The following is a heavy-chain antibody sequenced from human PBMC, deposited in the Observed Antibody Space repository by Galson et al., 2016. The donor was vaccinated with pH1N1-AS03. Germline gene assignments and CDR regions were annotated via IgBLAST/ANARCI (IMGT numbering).Heavy chain of an antibody. V-gene: IGHV1-69*06. J-gene: IGHJ5*02. CDR1: GGTFDNHP. CDR3: ARGTISGVDLQRRFDA. D-gene: IGHD3-3*01. CDR2: IILMFGTA. Sequence: SVKVSCKASGGTFDNHPINWVRQAPGQGLEWMGGIILMFGTANYAQKFQGRVTITADKSTTIDYKSTTTAYMELSSLRSEDTAVYYCARGTISGVDLQRRFDAWGQGTLVTVSS.